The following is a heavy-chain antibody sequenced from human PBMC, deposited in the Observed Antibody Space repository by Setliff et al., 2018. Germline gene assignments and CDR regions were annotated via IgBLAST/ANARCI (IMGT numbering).Heavy chain of an antibody. J-gene: IGHJ4*02. CDR3: ARGTQAYTSWTDSALGY. CDR2: ISSSGRTI. Sequence: GSLRLSCAASGFTFSDYYITWIRQAPGKGLEWVSYISSSGRTIYYADSVKGRFTISRDNAKNSLYLQMDSLRAEDTAVYYCARGTQAYTSWTDSALGYWGKGTLVTVSS. V-gene: IGHV3-11*01. CDR1: GFTFSDYY. D-gene: IGHD2-15*01.